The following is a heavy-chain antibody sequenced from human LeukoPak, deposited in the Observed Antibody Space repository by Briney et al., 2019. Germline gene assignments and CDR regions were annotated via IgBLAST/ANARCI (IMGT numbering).Heavy chain of an antibody. J-gene: IGHJ4*02. V-gene: IGHV3-11*01. CDR1: GFSFKDYY. CDR3: ARGPRILAAGSYYFDY. D-gene: IGHD6-13*01. Sequence: GGSLRLSCAASGFSFKDYYFSWIRQAPGKGLEWVSFINVNGGAMYYTDFVKGRFTISRDNAKSSLYLEMNSLRVEDTAVYYCARGPRILAAGSYYFDYWGQGSLVTVSS. CDR2: INVNGGAM.